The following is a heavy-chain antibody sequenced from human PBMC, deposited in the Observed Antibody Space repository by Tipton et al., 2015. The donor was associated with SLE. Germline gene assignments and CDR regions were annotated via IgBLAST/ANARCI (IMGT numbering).Heavy chain of an antibody. CDR2: ISASGGST. Sequence: GSLRLSCAASGFTFSSYAMSWVRQAPGKGLEWVSPISASGGSTYYADSVKGRFTISRDNSKNTLYLQMNSLRAEDTAVYYCAKVRRNVGAPDYWGQGTLVTVSS. J-gene: IGHJ4*02. D-gene: IGHD1-26*01. V-gene: IGHV3-23*01. CDR1: GFTFSSYA. CDR3: AKVRRNVGAPDY.